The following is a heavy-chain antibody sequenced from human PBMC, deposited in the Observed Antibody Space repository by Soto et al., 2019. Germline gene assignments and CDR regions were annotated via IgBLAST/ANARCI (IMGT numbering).Heavy chain of an antibody. J-gene: IGHJ5*02. CDR2: INSNGTKT. D-gene: IGHD5-12*01. Sequence: GGSLRLSCAASGFTFNTYWMHWVRQAPGKGLVWVSRINSNGTKTTYADSVKGRFTISRDNAKNTVYLQMNSLRAEDTAMYYCATVATNSYNWLDPWGQGTRVTVSS. CDR3: ATVATNSYNWLDP. CDR1: GFTFNTYW. V-gene: IGHV3-74*01.